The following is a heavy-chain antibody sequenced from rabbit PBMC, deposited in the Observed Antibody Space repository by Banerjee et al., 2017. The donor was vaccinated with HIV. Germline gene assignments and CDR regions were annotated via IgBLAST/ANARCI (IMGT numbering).Heavy chain of an antibody. CDR3: ARDLAGVIGWNFKL. CDR2: IEPVFGSA. J-gene: IGHJ4*01. CDR1: GFDFSSYG. D-gene: IGHD4-1*01. Sequence: QEQLVESGGGLVQPGGSLKLSCKASGFDFSSYGVSWVRQAPGKGLEWIGYIEPVFGSAYYANWVNGRFTISSHNAQNTVSLQMNNLTAADTATYFCARDLAGVIGWNFKLWGPGTLVTVS. V-gene: IGHV1S47*01.